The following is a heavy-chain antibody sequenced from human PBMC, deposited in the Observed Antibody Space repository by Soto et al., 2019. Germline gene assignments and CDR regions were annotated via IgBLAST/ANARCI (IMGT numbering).Heavy chain of an antibody. CDR3: ARDLIGFSHLYYYGMDF. J-gene: IGHJ6*02. CDR2: IYYSGST. Sequence: SETLSLTCTVSGGSISSGDYYWSWIRQPPGKGLEWIGYIYYSGSTYYNPSLKSRVTISVDTSKNQFSLKLSSVTAADTAVYYCARDLIGFSHLYYYGMDFWGQGTTVTVSS. CDR1: GGSISSGDYY. D-gene: IGHD3-9*01. V-gene: IGHV4-30-4*01.